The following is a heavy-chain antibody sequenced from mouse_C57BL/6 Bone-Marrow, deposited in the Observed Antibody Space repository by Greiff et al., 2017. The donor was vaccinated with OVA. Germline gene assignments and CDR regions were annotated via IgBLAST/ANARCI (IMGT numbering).Heavy chain of an antibody. V-gene: IGHV1-55*01. D-gene: IGHD1-1*01. CDR1: GYTFTSYW. J-gene: IGHJ1*03. Sequence: VQLQQSGPELVKPGASVKMSCKASGYTFTSYWITWVKQRPGQGLEWIGDIYPGSGSTNYNEKFKSKATLTVDTSSSTAYMQLSSLTSEDSAVYYGARGSITTVAPYWYFDVWGTVTTVTVSS. CDR2: IYPGSGST. CDR3: ARGSITTVAPYWYFDV.